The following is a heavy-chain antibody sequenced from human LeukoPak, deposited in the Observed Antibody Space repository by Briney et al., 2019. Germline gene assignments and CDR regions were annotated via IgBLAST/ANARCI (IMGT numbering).Heavy chain of an antibody. Sequence: GGSLRLSCAASGFTFSSYWMSWVRQASGKGLEWVGRIRSKANSYATAYAASVKGRFTISRDDSKNTAYLQMNSLKTEDTAVYYCTRLGYCSGGSCYSMRAFDIWGQGTMVTVSS. D-gene: IGHD2-15*01. CDR1: GFTFSSYW. J-gene: IGHJ3*02. CDR2: IRSKANSYAT. CDR3: TRLGYCSGGSCYSMRAFDI. V-gene: IGHV3-73*01.